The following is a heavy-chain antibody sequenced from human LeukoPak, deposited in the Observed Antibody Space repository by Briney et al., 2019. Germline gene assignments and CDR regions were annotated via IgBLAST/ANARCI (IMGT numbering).Heavy chain of an antibody. CDR2: ISDSGST. J-gene: IGHJ6*02. Sequence: SETLSLTCIVSGGSISRSSYYWGWLRQPPGKGLEWIGSISDSGSTYYSPSLKSRVTISVDTSKNQFSLKLRFVTAADTAVYYCARQDIWFGELVVWGQGTTVTVSS. V-gene: IGHV4-39*01. CDR1: GGSISRSSYY. CDR3: ARQDIWFGELVV. D-gene: IGHD3-10*01.